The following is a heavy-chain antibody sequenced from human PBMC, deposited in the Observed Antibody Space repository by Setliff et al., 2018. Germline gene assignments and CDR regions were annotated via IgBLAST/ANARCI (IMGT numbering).Heavy chain of an antibody. CDR3: ARHLLVQGTYHFDY. CDR2: INHSGTT. D-gene: IGHD3-10*01. Sequence: SETLSLTCAVYGGSFSSFYWSWIRQPPGKGLEWIGEINHSGTTNYNPSLKSRVTISVDTTKNQFSLKLTSMTAADTAVYFCARHLLVQGTYHFDYWGQGSPVTVSS. J-gene: IGHJ4*02. CDR1: GGSFSSFY. V-gene: IGHV4-34*01.